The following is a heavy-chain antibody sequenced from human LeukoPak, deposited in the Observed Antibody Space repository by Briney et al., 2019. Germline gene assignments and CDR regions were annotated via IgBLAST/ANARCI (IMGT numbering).Heavy chain of an antibody. CDR2: IYPNSGGS. CDR1: GVPLTAYY. D-gene: IGHD2-21*02. CDR3: ARDWWGPDRTPAANWFNP. J-gene: IGHJ5*02. Sequence: ASVKVSCKASGVPLTAYYIHWVRQAPGQGLEWMGRIYPNSGGSNYAQRFQGRVTMTWDTSIATVYMQLSGLTSDDTAVYYCARDWWGPDRTPAANWFNPWGQGTLVTVSS. V-gene: IGHV1-2*06.